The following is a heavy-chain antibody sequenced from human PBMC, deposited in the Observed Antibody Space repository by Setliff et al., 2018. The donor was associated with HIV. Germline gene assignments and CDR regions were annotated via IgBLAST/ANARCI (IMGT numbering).Heavy chain of an antibody. V-gene: IGHV4-4*01. J-gene: IGHJ4*02. Sequence: PGGSLRLSCAASGFTFSSYWMHWVRQPPGRGLEWIGAIHHSGNTYYNPSLKSRVTISEDTSKNQFSLKVNSVTAADTAMYFCARESPDGLDYWGQGSLVTVSS. CDR2: IHHSGNT. CDR1: GFTFSSYW. D-gene: IGHD2-8*01. CDR3: ARESPDGLDY.